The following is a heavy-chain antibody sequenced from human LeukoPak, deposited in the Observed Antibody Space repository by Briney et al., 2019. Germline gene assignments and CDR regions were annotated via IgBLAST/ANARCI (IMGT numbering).Heavy chain of an antibody. Sequence: SQTLSLTCALSGDSVSSNSAGWNWIRQSPSRGLEWLGRAYYRSKWYNDYAVSVKSRITIKPDTSKNQFSLKLSSVTAADTAVYYCARRGGSYATGWGFDYWGQGTLVTVSS. J-gene: IGHJ4*02. CDR3: ARRGGSYATGWGFDY. V-gene: IGHV6-1*01. CDR2: AYYRSKWYN. D-gene: IGHD1-26*01. CDR1: GDSVSSNSAG.